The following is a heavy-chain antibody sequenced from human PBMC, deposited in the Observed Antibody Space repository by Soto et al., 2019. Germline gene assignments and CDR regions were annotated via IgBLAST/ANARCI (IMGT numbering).Heavy chain of an antibody. CDR2: INHSGST. J-gene: IGHJ3*02. CDR3: ARGECSSNYCFTRWALDI. V-gene: IGHV4-34*01. Sequence: WIWIRQTPGKGLEGIGEINHSGSTNYNPSLKSRVSISADTSKKQFSLNLTSVTAADTAVYYCARGECSSNYCFTRWALDIWGQGTVVTVSS. D-gene: IGHD2-2*01.